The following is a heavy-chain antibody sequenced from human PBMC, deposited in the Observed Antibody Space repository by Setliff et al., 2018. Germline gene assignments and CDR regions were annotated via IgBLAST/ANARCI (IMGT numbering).Heavy chain of an antibody. J-gene: IGHJ6*02. Sequence: PSETLSLTCSASGDSISTSSYYWGWIRQPPGKGLEWIGSIYYRGSTYHNPSLKSRVTVSVDTSKNQFSLKLSSVTAADTAVYYCARASTYYNFWSGYLGGGLMDVWGQGTTVTVSS. CDR2: IYYRGST. CDR1: GDSISTSSYY. D-gene: IGHD3-3*01. CDR3: ARASTYYNFWSGYLGGGLMDV. V-gene: IGHV4-39*07.